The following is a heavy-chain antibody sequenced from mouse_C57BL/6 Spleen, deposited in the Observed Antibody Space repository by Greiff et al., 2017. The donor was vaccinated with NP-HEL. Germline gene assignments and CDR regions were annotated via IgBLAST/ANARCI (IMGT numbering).Heavy chain of an antibody. CDR1: GYTFTDYN. V-gene: IGHV1-18*01. CDR3: ARITTVVAIDWYFDV. Sequence: VQLKQSGPELVKPGASVKIPCKASGYTFTDYNMDWVKQSHGKSLEWIGDINPNNGGTIYNQKFKGKATLTVDKSSSTAYMELRSLTSEDTAVYYCARITTVVAIDWYFDVWGKGTTVTVSS. J-gene: IGHJ1*03. D-gene: IGHD1-1*01. CDR2: INPNNGGT.